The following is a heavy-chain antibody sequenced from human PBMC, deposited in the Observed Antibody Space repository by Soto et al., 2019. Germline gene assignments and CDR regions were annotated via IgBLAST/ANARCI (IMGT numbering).Heavy chain of an antibody. J-gene: IGHJ4*02. V-gene: IGHV3-43*01. CDR3: AKEDSSGYPGGFDY. CDR2: ISWDGGST. Sequence: GGSLRLSCAASGFTFDDYTMHWVRQAPGKGLEWVSLISWDGGSTYYADSVKGRFTISRDNSKNSLYLQMNSLRTEDTALYYCAKEDSSGYPGGFDYWGQGTLVTVSS. D-gene: IGHD3-22*01. CDR1: GFTFDDYT.